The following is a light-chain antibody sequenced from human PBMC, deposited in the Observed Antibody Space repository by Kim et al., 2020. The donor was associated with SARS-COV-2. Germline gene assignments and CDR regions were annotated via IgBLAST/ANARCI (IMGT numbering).Light chain of an antibody. Sequence: DIVMTQSPDSLAVSLGERATINRKSSQSVLYSSNNKNYLAWYQQKPGQPPTLLIYWASTRESGVPDRFSGSGSGTDFTLTISSLQAEDVAVYYCQQYHSIPLTFGGGTKVDIK. CDR2: WAS. CDR1: QSVLYSSNNKNY. V-gene: IGKV4-1*01. CDR3: QQYHSIPLT. J-gene: IGKJ4*01.